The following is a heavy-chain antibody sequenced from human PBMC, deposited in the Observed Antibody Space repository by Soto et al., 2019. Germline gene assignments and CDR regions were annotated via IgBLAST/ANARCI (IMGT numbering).Heavy chain of an antibody. V-gene: IGHV3-33*01. Sequence: QVQLVESGGGVVQPGRSLRLSCAASGFTFSSYGMHWVRQAPGKGLEWVAVIWYDGSNKYYADSVKGRFTISRDNSKNTLYLQMNSLRAEDTAVYYCARIYCTNGVCYRGIDYWGQGTLVTVSS. CDR2: IWYDGSNK. J-gene: IGHJ4*02. CDR3: ARIYCTNGVCYRGIDY. CDR1: GFTFSSYG. D-gene: IGHD2-8*01.